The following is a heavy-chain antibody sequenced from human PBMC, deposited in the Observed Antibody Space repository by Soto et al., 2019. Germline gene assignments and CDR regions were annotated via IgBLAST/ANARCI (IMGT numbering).Heavy chain of an antibody. CDR2: INHSGST. D-gene: IGHD3-10*01. Sequence: SETLSLTCTVSGGSINSYYWSWIRQPPGKGLEWIGEINHSGSTNYNPSLKSRVTISVDTSKNQFSLKLSSVTAADTAVYYCARGLRFGERSWFDPWGQGTLVTVSS. CDR3: ARGLRFGERSWFDP. CDR1: GGSINSYY. J-gene: IGHJ5*02. V-gene: IGHV4-34*01.